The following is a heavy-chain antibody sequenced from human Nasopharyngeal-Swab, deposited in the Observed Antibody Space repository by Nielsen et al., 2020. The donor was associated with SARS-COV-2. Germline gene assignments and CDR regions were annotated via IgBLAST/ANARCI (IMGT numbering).Heavy chain of an antibody. V-gene: IGHV3-21*01. J-gene: IGHJ4*02. CDR3: ARGAYDYVWGSYRPIDY. CDR2: ISSSSSYI. D-gene: IGHD3-16*02. Sequence: SGAASGSPFSSYSMNWDRRAPGKGLKWVSSISSSSSYIYYADSVKGRFTISRDNAKNSLYLQMNSLRAEDTAVYYCARGAYDYVWGSYRPIDYWGQGTLVTVSS. CDR1: GSPFSSYS.